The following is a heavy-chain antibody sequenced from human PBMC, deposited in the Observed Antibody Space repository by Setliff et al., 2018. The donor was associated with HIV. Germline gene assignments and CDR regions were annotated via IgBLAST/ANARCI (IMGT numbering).Heavy chain of an antibody. J-gene: IGHJ6*03. CDR1: GDPINDYF. CDR3: ATVTMVRLIGVYHMDV. Sequence: SETLSLTCTVSGDPINDYFWTWVRQPAGKGLEWIGRIYTSGYADYNPSLKSRVTMSVDTSKNQFSLNVKSVNAADTAVYYCATVTMVRLIGVYHMDVWGKGTPVTVSS. CDR2: IYTSGYA. V-gene: IGHV4-4*07. D-gene: IGHD3-10*01.